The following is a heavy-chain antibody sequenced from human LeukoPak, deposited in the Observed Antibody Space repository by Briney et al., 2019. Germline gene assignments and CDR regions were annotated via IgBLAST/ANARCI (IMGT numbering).Heavy chain of an antibody. CDR2: IKQDGSEK. D-gene: IGHD1-7*01. CDR1: GFTFSSYW. J-gene: IGHJ6*03. CDR3: ARGVRGSTSWNSYYNYFYLDV. V-gene: IGHV3-7*01. Sequence: PGGSLRLSCAASGFTFSSYWMSWVRQAPGKGLEWVANIKQDGSEKYYVDSVKGRFTISRDNAKNSLYLQMNSLRAEDTAVYYCARGVRGSTSWNSYYNYFYLDVWGKGTTVTVSS.